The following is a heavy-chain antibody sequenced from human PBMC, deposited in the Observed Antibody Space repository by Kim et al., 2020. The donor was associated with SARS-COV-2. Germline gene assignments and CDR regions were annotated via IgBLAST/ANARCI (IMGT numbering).Heavy chain of an antibody. CDR1: GYTFTSYA. Sequence: ASVKVSCKASGYTFTSYAMNWVRQAPGQGLEWMGWINTNTGKPTYAQGFTGRFVFSLDTPVSTAYLQISSLKAEDTAVYYCARGIRRFGGVIVVNYYYMDVWGKGTTVTVSS. CDR2: INTNTGKP. D-gene: IGHD3-16*02. V-gene: IGHV7-4-1*02. CDR3: ARGIRRFGGVIVVNYYYMDV. J-gene: IGHJ6*03.